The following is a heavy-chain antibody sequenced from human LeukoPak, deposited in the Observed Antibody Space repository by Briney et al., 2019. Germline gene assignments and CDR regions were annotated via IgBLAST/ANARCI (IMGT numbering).Heavy chain of an antibody. V-gene: IGHV1-2*02. Sequence: ASVKVSCKASGYTFTGYYMHWVRQAPGQGLEWMGWINPNSGGTNYAQKFQGRVTMTRDTSISTAYMELSRLRSDDTAVYHCARELQQQLVFGWFDPWGQGTLVTVSS. J-gene: IGHJ5*02. CDR1: GYTFTGYY. D-gene: IGHD6-13*01. CDR3: ARELQQQLVFGWFDP. CDR2: INPNSGGT.